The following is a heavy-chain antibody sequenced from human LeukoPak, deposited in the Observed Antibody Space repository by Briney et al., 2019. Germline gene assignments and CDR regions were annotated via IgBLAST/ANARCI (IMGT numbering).Heavy chain of an antibody. V-gene: IGHV4-59*01. D-gene: IGHD2-2*01. J-gene: IGHJ4*02. CDR2: IYCSGST. CDR1: GGSISSYY. CDR3: ARSPMGYCSSTSCYVGASYYFDY. Sequence: SETLSLTCTVSGGSISSYYWSWIRQPPGKGLEWIGYIYCSGSTNYNPSLKSRVTISVDTSKNQFSLKLSSVTAADTAVYYCARSPMGYCSSTSCYVGASYYFDYWGQGTLVTVSS.